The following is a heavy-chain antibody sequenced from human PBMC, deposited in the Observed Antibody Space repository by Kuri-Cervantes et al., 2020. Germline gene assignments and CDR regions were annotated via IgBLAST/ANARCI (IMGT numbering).Heavy chain of an antibody. Sequence: GESLKISCVASGFTFRSYGMHWVRRAPGKGLEWVAVISYDGSNKYYADSVKGRFTISRDNSKNTLYLQMNSLRAEDTAVYYCAKDLAQWLAYYYYGMDVWGQGTTVTVSS. D-gene: IGHD6-19*01. CDR1: GFTFRSYG. CDR2: ISYDGSNK. V-gene: IGHV3-30*18. J-gene: IGHJ6*02. CDR3: AKDLAQWLAYYYYGMDV.